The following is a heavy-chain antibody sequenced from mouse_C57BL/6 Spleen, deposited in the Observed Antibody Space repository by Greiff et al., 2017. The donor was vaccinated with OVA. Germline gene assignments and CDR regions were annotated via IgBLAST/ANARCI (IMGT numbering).Heavy chain of an antibody. Sequence: VQLQESGAELVRPGSSVKLSCKASGYTFTSYWMDWVKQRPGQGLEWIGNIYPSDSETHYNQKFKDKATLTVDKSSSTAYMQLSSLTSEDSAVYYCARSTVVATEDYWGQGTTLTVSS. V-gene: IGHV1-61*01. D-gene: IGHD1-1*01. J-gene: IGHJ2*01. CDR3: ARSTVVATEDY. CDR2: IYPSDSET. CDR1: GYTFTSYW.